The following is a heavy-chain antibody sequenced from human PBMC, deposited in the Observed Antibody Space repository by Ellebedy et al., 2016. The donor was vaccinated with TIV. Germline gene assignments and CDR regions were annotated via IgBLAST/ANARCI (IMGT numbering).Heavy chain of an antibody. Sequence: ASVKVSCKASGYTFTDYFMHWVRQAPGQGLEWMGWINTNTGDTIYAQKFQGRVTMTRDTSISTAYMELRRLRSDDTAVYYCAREYYDTLTGYSATNDYWGQGSLVTVSS. V-gene: IGHV1-2*02. D-gene: IGHD3-9*01. CDR2: INTNTGDT. J-gene: IGHJ4*02. CDR3: AREYYDTLTGYSATNDY. CDR1: GYTFTDYF.